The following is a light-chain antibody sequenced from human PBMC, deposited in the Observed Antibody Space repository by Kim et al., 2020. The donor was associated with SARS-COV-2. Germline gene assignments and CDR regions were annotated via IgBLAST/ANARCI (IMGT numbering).Light chain of an antibody. V-gene: IGKV3-15*01. CDR2: AAS. J-gene: IGKJ2*01. CDR1: QSVNTD. CDR3: QPYNNWPPFT. Sequence: VSPGERATLSCRASQSVNTDFAWCQLKPGQTPRLLIYAASTRATGSPARFTGSGSGTDFTLTIDSLQSEDFAVYYCQPYNNWPPFTFGQGTRLEI.